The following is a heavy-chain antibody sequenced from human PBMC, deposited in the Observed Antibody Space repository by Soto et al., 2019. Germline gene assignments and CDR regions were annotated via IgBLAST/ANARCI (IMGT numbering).Heavy chain of an antibody. CDR3: ARVMGWGIAVAGCADY. CDR2: ISSSSSTI. V-gene: IGHV3-48*01. Sequence: EVQLVESGGGLVQPGGSLRLSCAASGFTFSSYSMNWVRQAPGKGLEWVSYISSSSSTIYYADSVKGRFTISRDNAKNSLYLQMNSLRAEDTAVYYCARVMGWGIAVAGCADYWGQGTLVTVSS. J-gene: IGHJ4*02. D-gene: IGHD6-19*01. CDR1: GFTFSSYS.